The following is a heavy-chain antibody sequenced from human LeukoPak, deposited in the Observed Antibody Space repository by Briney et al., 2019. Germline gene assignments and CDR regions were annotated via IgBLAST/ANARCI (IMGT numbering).Heavy chain of an antibody. J-gene: IGHJ3*02. V-gene: IGHV6-1*01. D-gene: IGHD3-22*01. CDR2: TYYRSKWYN. Sequence: SQTLSLTCAISGDSVSSNSAARNWIRQPPSRGLEWLGRTYYRSKWYNDYAVSVKSRITVKPDTSKNQFSLKLSSVTAADTAVYYCARRSYYYDSSGYSSAFDIWGQGTMVTVSS. CDR1: GDSVSSNSAA. CDR3: ARRSYYYDSSGYSSAFDI.